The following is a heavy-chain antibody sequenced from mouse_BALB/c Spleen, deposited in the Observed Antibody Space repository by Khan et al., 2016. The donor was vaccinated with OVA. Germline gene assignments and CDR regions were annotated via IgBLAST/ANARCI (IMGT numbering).Heavy chain of an antibody. CDR2: ILPGSNIT. J-gene: IGHJ3*01. CDR3: ERGNYYGSTSWFGY. V-gene: IGHV1-9*01. CDR1: GYTFSSYW. Sequence: VQLQQSGAELMKPGASVKISCKASGYTFSSYWIEWVKQRPGHGLEWIGEILPGSNITNYNERFKDKATFTADTSSNTAYMQLSSLTSEDSAIYYGERGNYYGSTSWFGYWGQGTLVTVSA. D-gene: IGHD1-1*01.